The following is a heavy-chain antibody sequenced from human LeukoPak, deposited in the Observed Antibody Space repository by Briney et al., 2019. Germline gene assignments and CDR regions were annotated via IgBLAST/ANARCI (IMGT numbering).Heavy chain of an antibody. J-gene: IGHJ4*02. Sequence: GESLKTSCKGSGYSFTSHWIGWVRQMPGKGLEWMGIIYPGDSDTRYSPSFQGQVTMSADKSISTAYLQWSSLKASDTAMYYCARQEGHSSSWYYFDYWGQGTLVTVSS. CDR1: GYSFTSHW. CDR2: IYPGDSDT. V-gene: IGHV5-51*01. D-gene: IGHD6-13*01. CDR3: ARQEGHSSSWYYFDY.